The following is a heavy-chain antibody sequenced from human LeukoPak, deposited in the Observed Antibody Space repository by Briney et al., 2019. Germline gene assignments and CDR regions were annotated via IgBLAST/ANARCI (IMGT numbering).Heavy chain of an antibody. Sequence: GGSLRLSCAASGFTVSSNYMSWVRQAPGKGLEWVSVIYSGGSTYYADSVKGRFTISRDNSKNTLYLQMNSLRAEDTAVYYCARVRGDYPYYFGYWGQGTLVTVSS. D-gene: IGHD4-17*01. CDR2: IYSGGST. J-gene: IGHJ4*02. CDR3: ARVRGDYPYYFGY. CDR1: GFTVSSNY. V-gene: IGHV3-53*01.